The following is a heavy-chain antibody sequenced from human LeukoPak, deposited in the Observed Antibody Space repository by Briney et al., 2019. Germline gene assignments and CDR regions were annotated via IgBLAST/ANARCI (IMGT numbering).Heavy chain of an antibody. D-gene: IGHD2-15*01. J-gene: IGHJ4*02. CDR1: GFTFSSYS. CDR2: ISSSSSYI. CDR3: AKDGRGSWPLDFDY. Sequence: GGSLRLSCAASGFTFSSYSMNWVRQAPGKGLEWVSSISSSSSYIYYADSVKGRFTISRDNSKNTLYLQMNSLRAEDTAVYYCAKDGRGSWPLDFDYWGQGTLVTVSS. V-gene: IGHV3-21*04.